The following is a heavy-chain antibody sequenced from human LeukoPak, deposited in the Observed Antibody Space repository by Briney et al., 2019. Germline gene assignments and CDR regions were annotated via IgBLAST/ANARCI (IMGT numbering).Heavy chain of an antibody. V-gene: IGHV1-69*04. CDR2: IIPILGIA. CDR3: ASAYYDSSGYYRPDFDY. CDR1: GGTFSSYA. Sequence: GASVKVSCKASGGTFSSYAISWVRQAPGQGLEWMGRIIPILGIANYAQKFQGRVTITADKSTSTAYMELSSLRSEDTAVYYCASAYYDSSGYYRPDFDYWGQGTLVTVSP. J-gene: IGHJ4*02. D-gene: IGHD3-22*01.